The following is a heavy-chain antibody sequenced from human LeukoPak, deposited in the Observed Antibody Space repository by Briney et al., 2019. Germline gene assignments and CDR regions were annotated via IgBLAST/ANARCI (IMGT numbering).Heavy chain of an antibody. D-gene: IGHD6-13*01. CDR2: VYYSGST. CDR3: ARAFGTAAAGYFDY. V-gene: IGHV4-59*01. CDR1: GDSISTYY. J-gene: IGHJ4*02. Sequence: SETLSLTCTVSGDSISTYYWTWIRQPPGKGLEWIGSVYYSGSTNYNPSLKGRVTISVNTSKNQFSLKLSSVTAADTAVHYCARAFGTAAAGYFDYWGQGTLVTVSS.